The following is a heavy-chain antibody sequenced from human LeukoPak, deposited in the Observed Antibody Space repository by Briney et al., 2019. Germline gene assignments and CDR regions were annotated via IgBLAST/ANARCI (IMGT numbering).Heavy chain of an antibody. J-gene: IGHJ4*02. CDR3: ARNPTTIDSNLGH. V-gene: IGHV3-48*01. D-gene: IGHD5-12*01. Sequence: PGGSLRLSCAASGFTFSSYTMNWVRQAPGKGLEWVSYISSSSSTIYHADSVKGRFTISRDNAKNSLYLQMNSLRAEDTAVYYCARNPTTIDSNLGHWGQGTLVTVSS. CDR1: GFTFSSYT. CDR2: ISSSSSTI.